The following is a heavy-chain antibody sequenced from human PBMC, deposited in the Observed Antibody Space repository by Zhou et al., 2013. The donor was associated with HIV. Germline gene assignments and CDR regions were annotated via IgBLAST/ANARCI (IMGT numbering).Heavy chain of an antibody. CDR1: GGTFSSYA. CDR3: ARDVMGAHLSFDY. D-gene: IGHD1-26*01. CDR2: IIPILGIA. Sequence: QVQLVQSGAEVKKPGSSVKVSCKASGGTFSSYAISWVRQAPGQGLEWMGRIIPILGIANYAQKFQGRVTITADKSTSTAYMELSSLRSEDTAVYYCARDVMGAHLSFDYWGQGTLVTVSS. J-gene: IGHJ4*02. V-gene: IGHV1-69*04.